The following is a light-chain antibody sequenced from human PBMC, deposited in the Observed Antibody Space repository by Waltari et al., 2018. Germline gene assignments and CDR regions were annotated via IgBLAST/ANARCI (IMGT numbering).Light chain of an antibody. Sequence: DIQMTQSPSSLSASVGDRVTITCQASQDISSYLNWYLQKPGKAPKLLISDVSTLETGVPSRFSGAASGTQFTLTINSLQPEDIGTYYCQRYDNLPTFTFGPGTKLEI. CDR3: QRYDNLPTFT. CDR1: QDISSY. CDR2: DVS. V-gene: IGKV1-33*01. J-gene: IGKJ2*01.